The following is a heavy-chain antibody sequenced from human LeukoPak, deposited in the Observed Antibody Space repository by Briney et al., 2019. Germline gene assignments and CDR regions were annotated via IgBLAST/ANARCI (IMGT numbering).Heavy chain of an antibody. D-gene: IGHD6-6*01. CDR3: ARDREGLGY. Sequence: PGGSLRLPCAASGFTFSNYRIHWVRQAPGKGLVWVSLISDDGSNTNYAESVKGRFTISRDNAKNTLYLQMNSLRVEDTAMYYCARDREGLGYWGQGTLVTVSS. J-gene: IGHJ4*02. CDR1: GFTFSNYR. V-gene: IGHV3-74*01. CDR2: ISDDGSNT.